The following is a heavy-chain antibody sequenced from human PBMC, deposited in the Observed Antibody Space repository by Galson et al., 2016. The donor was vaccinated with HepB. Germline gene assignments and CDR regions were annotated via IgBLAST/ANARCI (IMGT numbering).Heavy chain of an antibody. V-gene: IGHV4-39*01. CDR1: GDSISSSTYY. D-gene: IGHD2-21*01. Sequence: ETLSLTCIVSGDSISSSTYYWGWIRQPPGKGLEWIASIYYSGRTYYNPSLKSRVIISVDTPKKQFSLKLTPVTAADTAVYYCARHVARGGWTFDIWGQGTMVTVSS. CDR3: ARHVARGGWTFDI. J-gene: IGHJ3*02. CDR2: IYYSGRT.